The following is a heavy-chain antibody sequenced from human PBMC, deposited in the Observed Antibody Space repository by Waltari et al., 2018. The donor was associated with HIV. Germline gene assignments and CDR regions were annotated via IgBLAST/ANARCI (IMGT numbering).Heavy chain of an antibody. V-gene: IGHV1-18*01. Sequence: QVQLVQSGAEVKRPGASVKVSCKTSGYTFSSYGISWVRQAPGQGLEWMGWISSSNINTKYAQNFLGRVTMTTDTSTNTAYLELRSLRSDDTAVYYCVKEGYGSGGSCYSGSLDIWGQGTKVTVSS. D-gene: IGHD2-15*01. J-gene: IGHJ3*02. CDR3: VKEGYGSGGSCYSGSLDI. CDR2: ISSSNINT. CDR1: GYTFSSYG.